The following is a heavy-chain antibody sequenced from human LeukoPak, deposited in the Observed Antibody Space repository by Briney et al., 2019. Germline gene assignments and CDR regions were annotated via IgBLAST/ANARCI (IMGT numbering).Heavy chain of an antibody. CDR3: ARDRGSGYAFYY. CDR2: INHSGST. Sequence: SETLSLTCAVYGGSFSGYYWSWIRQPPGKGLEWIGEINHSGSTNYNPSLKSRVTISVDTSKNQFSLKLSSVTAADTAVYYCARDRGSGYAFYYWGQGTLVTVSS. V-gene: IGHV4-34*01. CDR1: GGSFSGYY. D-gene: IGHD3-22*01. J-gene: IGHJ4*02.